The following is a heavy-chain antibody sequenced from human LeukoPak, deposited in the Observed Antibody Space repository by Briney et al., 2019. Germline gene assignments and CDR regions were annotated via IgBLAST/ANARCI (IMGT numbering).Heavy chain of an antibody. CDR2: IIPIFGTA. D-gene: IGHD3-22*01. Sequence: SVKVSSKASVGTFISYAISWVRQAPGQGLEWMGGIIPIFGTANYAQKFQGRVTITADESTSTAYMELSSLRSEDTAVYYCARRAMIPDEDYCYYMDVWGKGSTVTVSS. V-gene: IGHV1-69*13. CDR3: ARRAMIPDEDYCYYMDV. CDR1: VGTFISYA. J-gene: IGHJ6*03.